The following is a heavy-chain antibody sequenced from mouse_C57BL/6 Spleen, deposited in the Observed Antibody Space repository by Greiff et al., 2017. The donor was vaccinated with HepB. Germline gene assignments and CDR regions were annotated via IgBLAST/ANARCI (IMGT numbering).Heavy chain of an antibody. V-gene: IGHV1-22*01. CDR3: AIYYNAMDY. CDR1: GYTFTDYN. J-gene: IGHJ4*01. D-gene: IGHD2-12*01. CDR2: INPNNGGT. Sequence: EVQLQQSGPELVKPGASVKMSCKASGYTFTDYNMHWVKQSHGKSLEWIGYINPNNGGTSYNQKFKGKATLTVNKSSSTAYMEVRSLTSEDSAVYYCAIYYNAMDYWGQGTSVTVSS.